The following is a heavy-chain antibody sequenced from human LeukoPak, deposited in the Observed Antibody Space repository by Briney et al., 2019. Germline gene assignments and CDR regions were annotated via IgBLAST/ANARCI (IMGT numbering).Heavy chain of an antibody. Sequence: GASVKVSCKASGYTFTSYGISWARQAPGQGLEWMGWISAYNGNTNYAQKLQGRVTMTTDTSTSTAYMELRSLRSDDTAVYYCTRVGDTYYDILTGYYINDYWGQGTLVTVSS. J-gene: IGHJ4*02. D-gene: IGHD3-9*01. V-gene: IGHV1-18*01. CDR2: ISAYNGNT. CDR3: TRVGDTYYDILTGYYINDY. CDR1: GYTFTSYG.